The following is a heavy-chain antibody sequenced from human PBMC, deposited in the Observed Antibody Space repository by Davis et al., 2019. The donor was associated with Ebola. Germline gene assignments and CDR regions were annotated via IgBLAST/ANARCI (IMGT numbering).Heavy chain of an antibody. D-gene: IGHD3-22*01. Sequence: GGSLRLSCAASGFTFSSYAMSWVRQAPGKGLEWVSAISGSGGSTYYADSVKGRFTISRDNSKNTLYLQMNSLRAEDTAVYYCAKAPISVGGYYYNYRGQGTLVTVSS. V-gene: IGHV3-23*01. CDR1: GFTFSSYA. J-gene: IGHJ4*02. CDR3: AKAPISVGGYYYNY. CDR2: ISGSGGST.